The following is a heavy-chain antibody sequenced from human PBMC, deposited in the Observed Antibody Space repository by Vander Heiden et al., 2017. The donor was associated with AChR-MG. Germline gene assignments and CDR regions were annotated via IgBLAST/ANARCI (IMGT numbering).Heavy chain of an antibody. D-gene: IGHD3-10*01. CDR1: GFPFSDYY. J-gene: IGHJ5*02. V-gene: IGHV3-11*01. Sequence: QVQLVESGGGLVKPGGSLKLSCAASGFPFSDYYMSWIGQAPGKGLEWVSYISSSGSTIYYADSVKGRFTISRDNAKNSLYLQMNSLRAEDTAVYYCARVLKIYYWFDPWGQGTLVTVSS. CDR2: ISSSGSTI. CDR3: ARVLKIYYWFDP.